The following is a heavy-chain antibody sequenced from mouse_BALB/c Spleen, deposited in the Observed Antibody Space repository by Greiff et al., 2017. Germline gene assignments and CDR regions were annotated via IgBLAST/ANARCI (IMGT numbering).Heavy chain of an antibody. CDR2: IRNKANGYTT. CDR3: AYGYDGFAY. V-gene: IGHV7-3*02. CDR1: GFTFTAYY. J-gene: IGHJ3*01. D-gene: IGHD2-2*01. Sequence: EVQLQQSGGGLVQPGGSLRLSCATSGFTFTAYYMSWVRQPPGKALEWLGFIRNKANGYTTEYSASVKGRFTISRDNSQSILYLQMNTLRAEDSATYYCAYGYDGFAYWGQGTLVTVSA.